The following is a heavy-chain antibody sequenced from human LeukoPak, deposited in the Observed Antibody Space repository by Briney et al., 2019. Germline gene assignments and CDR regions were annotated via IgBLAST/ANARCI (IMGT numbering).Heavy chain of an antibody. J-gene: IGHJ3*02. CDR3: ARGLFLSGYLDAFDI. CDR1: GGSISSYY. D-gene: IGHD3-22*01. V-gene: IGHV4-4*07. CDR2: IYTSGST. Sequence: SETLSLTCTVSGGSISSYYWSWIRQPAGKGLEWIGRIYTSGSTNYNPSLKSRVTISVDKSKNQLSLKLSSVTAADTAVYYCARGLFLSGYLDAFDIWGQGTVVTVSS.